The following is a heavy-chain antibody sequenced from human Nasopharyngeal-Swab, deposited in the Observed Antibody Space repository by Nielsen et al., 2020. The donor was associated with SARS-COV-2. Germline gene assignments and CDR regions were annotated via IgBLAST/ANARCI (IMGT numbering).Heavy chain of an antibody. V-gene: IGHV1-24*01. J-gene: IGHJ5*02. CDR2: FDPEDGET. Sequence: ASVKVSCKASGYTFTSYGISWVRQAPGKGLEWMGGFDPEDGETIYAQKFQGRVTMTEDTSTDTAYMELSSLRSEDTAVYYCATSRSYCSSTSCKSDWFDPWGQGTLVTVSS. CDR1: GYTFTSYG. D-gene: IGHD2-2*01. CDR3: ATSRSYCSSTSCKSDWFDP.